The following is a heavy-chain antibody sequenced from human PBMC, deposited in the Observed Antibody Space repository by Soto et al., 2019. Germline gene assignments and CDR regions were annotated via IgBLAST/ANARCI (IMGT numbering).Heavy chain of an antibody. CDR1: GGSISGDYY. Sequence: SETLSLTCIVSGGSISGDYYWSFIRQSPEKGLEWIGYIYYSGSSYSNPALQSRLSMSLDTSKNQFSLKLRSVTAADTAEYYCARGGAGWPGYFDSWGQGALVTVSS. D-gene: IGHD2-15*01. CDR2: IYYSGSS. J-gene: IGHJ4*02. CDR3: ARGGAGWPGYFDS. V-gene: IGHV4-30-4*08.